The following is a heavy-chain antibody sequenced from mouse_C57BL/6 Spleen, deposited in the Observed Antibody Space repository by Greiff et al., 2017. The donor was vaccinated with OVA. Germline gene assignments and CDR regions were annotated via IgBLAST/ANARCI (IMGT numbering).Heavy chain of an antibody. J-gene: IGHJ3*01. CDR1: GYSFTGYY. V-gene: IGHV1-42*01. CDR3: ARHAAQATWFAY. D-gene: IGHD3-2*02. CDR2: INPSTGGT. Sequence: EVQLVESGPELVKPGASVKISCKASGYSFTGYYMNWVKQSPEKSLEWIGEINPSTGGTTYNQKFKAKATLTVDKSSSTAYMQHKSLTSEDSAVYYYARHAAQATWFAYWGQGTLVTVSA.